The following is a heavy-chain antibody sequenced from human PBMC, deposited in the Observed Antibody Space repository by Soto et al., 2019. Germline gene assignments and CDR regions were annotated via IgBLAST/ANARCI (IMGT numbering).Heavy chain of an antibody. Sequence: QVQLVESGGGVVQPGRSLRLSCAASGFTFSSYGMHWVRQVPGKGLEWVAVIWYDGSNKYYADSVKGRFTISRDNSKNTLYLQMNSLRAEDTAVYYCARVPIPYSSSWYSDWGQGTLVTVSS. V-gene: IGHV3-33*01. CDR1: GFTFSSYG. D-gene: IGHD6-13*01. CDR3: ARVPIPYSSSWYSD. CDR2: IWYDGSNK. J-gene: IGHJ4*02.